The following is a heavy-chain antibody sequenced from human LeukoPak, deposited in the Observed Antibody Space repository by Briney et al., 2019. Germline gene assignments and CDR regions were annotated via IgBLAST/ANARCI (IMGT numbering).Heavy chain of an antibody. CDR1: GGSISSGDYY. CDR3: ARDLDGDYETGNY. Sequence: PSQTLSLTCTVSGGSISSGDYYWSWIRQPPGKGLEWIGYIYYSGSTYYNPSLKSRVTISVDTSKNQFSLKLSSVTAADTAVYYCARDLDGDYETGNYWGQGTLVTASS. CDR2: IYYSGST. J-gene: IGHJ4*02. D-gene: IGHD4-17*01. V-gene: IGHV4-30-4*01.